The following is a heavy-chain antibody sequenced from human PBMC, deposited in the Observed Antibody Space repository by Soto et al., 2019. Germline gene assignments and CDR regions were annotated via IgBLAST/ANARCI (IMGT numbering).Heavy chain of an antibody. D-gene: IGHD3-10*01. CDR2: ISSSSSTI. J-gene: IGHJ6*02. Sequence: GGSLRLSCAASGFTFSSYSMNWVRQAPGKGLEWVSYISSSSSTIYYADSVKGRFTISRDNAKNSLYLQMNSLRDEDTAVYYCARDNPDFLWFGDFHYYGMDVWAQGTTVTVSS. CDR3: ARDNPDFLWFGDFHYYGMDV. V-gene: IGHV3-48*02. CDR1: GFTFSSYS.